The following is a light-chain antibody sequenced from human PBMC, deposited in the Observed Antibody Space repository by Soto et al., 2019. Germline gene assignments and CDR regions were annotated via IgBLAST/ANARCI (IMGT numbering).Light chain of an antibody. CDR3: LQYNSYPRT. Sequence: DIQMTQSPSSLSASVGDRVTMTFVASQSIRTYLNCYQQKPGKAPELMIFAASRLQSGVSSRFSGSGSGTDFTLTIRSLQSEDFATYFCLQYNSYPRTFGQGTKVDIK. J-gene: IGKJ1*01. CDR1: QSIRTY. V-gene: IGKV1-17*01. CDR2: AAS.